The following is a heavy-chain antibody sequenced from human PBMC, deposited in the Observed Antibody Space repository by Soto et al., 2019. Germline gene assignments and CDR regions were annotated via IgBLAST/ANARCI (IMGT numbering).Heavy chain of an antibody. J-gene: IGHJ1*01. V-gene: IGHV3-15*01. CDR1: GFTFSNAW. Sequence: PWGSLRLSCSASGFTFSNAWMSWFRQAPGKGLEWVGRIKSKTDDGTTDYAAPVKGRFTISRHDSENTLYLQMNSLKTEDTAVYYCTTDDPINRFWGQGTLVTVSS. CDR3: TTDDPINRF. CDR2: IKSKTDDGTT.